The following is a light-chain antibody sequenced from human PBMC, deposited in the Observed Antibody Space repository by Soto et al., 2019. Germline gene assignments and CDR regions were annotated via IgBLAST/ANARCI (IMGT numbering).Light chain of an antibody. J-gene: IGLJ1*01. Sequence: QSVLTQPASVSGSPGQSLTISCTGTSSDVGSPNFVSWYQQHPGKAPKLIIYEGSRRPSGVSGRFSGSKSGNAASLTISGLQAEDEADYYCCSFPGTSTLYVFGSGTKVTVL. CDR1: SSDVGSPNF. CDR3: CSFPGTSTLYV. V-gene: IGLV2-23*01. CDR2: EGS.